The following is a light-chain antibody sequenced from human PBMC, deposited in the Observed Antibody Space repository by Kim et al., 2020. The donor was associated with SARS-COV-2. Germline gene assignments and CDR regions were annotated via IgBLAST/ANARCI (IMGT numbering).Light chain of an antibody. V-gene: IGKV1-33*01. CDR1: QDISNY. CDR3: KQYDNPPRT. CDR2: DAS. Sequence: DIQMTQSPSSLSASVGDRVTITCQASQDISNYLNWYQQKPGKAPKLLIYDASNLETGVPSRFSGSGSGTDFTFTISSLQPEDIATYYCKQYDNPPRTFGGETNVEI. J-gene: IGKJ4*01.